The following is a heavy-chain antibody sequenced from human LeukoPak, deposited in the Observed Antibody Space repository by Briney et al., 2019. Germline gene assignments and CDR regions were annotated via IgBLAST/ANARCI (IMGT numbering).Heavy chain of an antibody. D-gene: IGHD3-10*01. CDR2: IYYSGST. J-gene: IGHJ4*02. Sequence: PSETLSLTCTVSGGSISSYYWSWIRQPPGKGLEWIGYIYYSGSTNYNPSLKSRVTISVGTSKNQFSLKLSSVTAADTAVYYCAIGGYGSGSYSPEFDYWGQGTLVTVSS. CDR3: AIGGYGSGSYSPEFDY. CDR1: GGSISSYY. V-gene: IGHV4-59*08.